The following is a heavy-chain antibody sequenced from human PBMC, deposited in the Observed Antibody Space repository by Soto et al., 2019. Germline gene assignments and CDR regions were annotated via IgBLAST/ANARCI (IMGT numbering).Heavy chain of an antibody. CDR1: GFTFSTYA. V-gene: IGHV3-64*04. Sequence: PGGSLRLSCSASGFTFSTYAMHWVRQAPGKGLEYVSSVNNNGGGTYYADSVKGLFTISRDNSKNTLYLQMNSLRAEDTAVYYCAKVRAYCGGDCYSPYYYYGMDVWGQGTTVTVSS. D-gene: IGHD2-21*02. CDR3: AKVRAYCGGDCYSPYYYYGMDV. J-gene: IGHJ6*02. CDR2: VNNNGGGT.